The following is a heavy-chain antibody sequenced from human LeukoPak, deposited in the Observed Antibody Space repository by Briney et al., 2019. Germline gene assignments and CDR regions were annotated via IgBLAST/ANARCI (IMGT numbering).Heavy chain of an antibody. CDR1: GYTFTTYG. D-gene: IGHD4-23*01. Sequence: ASVKVSCKASGYTFTTYGITWVRQAPGQGLEWMGWISGYNGNTIYAQKLQGRVTMTTDTSTSTAYMGLRSLRSDDTAVYYRVRGDYGGNPDYWGQGTLVTVSS. CDR3: VRGDYGGNPDY. CDR2: ISGYNGNT. V-gene: IGHV1-18*01. J-gene: IGHJ4*02.